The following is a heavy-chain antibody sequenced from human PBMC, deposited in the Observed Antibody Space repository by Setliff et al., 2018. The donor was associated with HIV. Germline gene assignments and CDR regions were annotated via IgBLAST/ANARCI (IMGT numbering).Heavy chain of an antibody. V-gene: IGHV3-53*01. CDR1: GFSVSDNY. D-gene: IGHD1-26*01. CDR3: AKPTSGLYPRSFDL. Sequence: GGSLRLSCAASGFSVSDNYMSWVRQAPGKGLEWVSRIYSGGTTYYADSVKGRFTISRDDAKNMLFLQMNNLGPEDTAIYYCAKPTSGLYPRSFDLWGQGTKVTVSS. J-gene: IGHJ3*01. CDR2: IYSGGTT.